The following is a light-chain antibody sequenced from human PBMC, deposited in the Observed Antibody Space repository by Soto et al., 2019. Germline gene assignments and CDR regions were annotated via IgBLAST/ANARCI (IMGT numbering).Light chain of an antibody. V-gene: IGKV1-5*03. CDR2: KAS. CDR3: QHYNSYSEA. CDR1: QTISSW. Sequence: DIQITQSPSALSASVVDRVTITFRASQTISSWLAWYQPKPGKAPKLLIYKASTLKSGVPSRFSGSGSGTEFTLTISSLQPDEFATYYCQHYNSYSEACGQGTKVDIK. J-gene: IGKJ1*01.